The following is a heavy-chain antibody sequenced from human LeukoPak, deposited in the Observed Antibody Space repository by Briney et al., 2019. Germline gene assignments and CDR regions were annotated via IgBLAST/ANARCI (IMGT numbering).Heavy chain of an antibody. CDR1: GGSISSYY. CDR2: IYYSGST. Sequence: TSETLSLTCTVSGGSISSYYWSWIRQPPGKGLEWIGYIYYSGSTNYNPSLKSRVTISVDTSKNQFSLKLSSVTAADTAVYYCARDAITTYYYGMDVWGQGTTVTVSS. CDR3: ARDAITTYYYGMDV. V-gene: IGHV4-59*12. J-gene: IGHJ6*02. D-gene: IGHD3-22*01.